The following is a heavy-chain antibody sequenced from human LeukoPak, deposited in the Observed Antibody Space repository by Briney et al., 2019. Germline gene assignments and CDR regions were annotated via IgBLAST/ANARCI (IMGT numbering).Heavy chain of an antibody. J-gene: IGHJ5*02. CDR2: ISSSSSYI. Sequence: GGSLRLSCAASGFTFSSYSMNWVRQVPGKGLEWVSSISSSSSYIYYADSVKGRFTISRDNAKNSLYLQMNSLRAEDTAVYYCARTLLFQENWFDPWGQGTLVTVSS. CDR3: ARTLLFQENWFDP. CDR1: GFTFSSYS. D-gene: IGHD2-15*01. V-gene: IGHV3-21*01.